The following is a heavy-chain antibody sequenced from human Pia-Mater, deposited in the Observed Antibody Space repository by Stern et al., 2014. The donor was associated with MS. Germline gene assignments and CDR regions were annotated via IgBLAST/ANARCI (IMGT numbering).Heavy chain of an antibody. V-gene: IGHV1-3*01. CDR2: INAGNGDT. J-gene: IGHJ4*02. D-gene: IGHD3-22*01. CDR1: GYSFTSYA. Sequence: QVQLVQYGAEVKKPGASVKVSCKASGYSFTSYALHWVRQAPGQRFEWMGWINAGNGDTKYSQNFQGRVTITSDTSANTAYMELTSLKSVDTAVYYCARLHYDSSGSGGDWGQGTLVTVSS. CDR3: ARLHYDSSGSGGD.